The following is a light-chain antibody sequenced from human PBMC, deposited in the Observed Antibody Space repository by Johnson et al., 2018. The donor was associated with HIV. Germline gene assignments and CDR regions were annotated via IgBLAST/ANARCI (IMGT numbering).Light chain of an antibody. CDR2: ENN. Sequence: QSVLTQPPSVSAAPGQKVTISCSGSSSTIGDNYVSWYQQLPGTAPKLLICENNKRPSGIPYRFSGSKSGTSATLGITGLQTGDEADYYCGTWDSSLSVSYVFGTGTKVTVL. J-gene: IGLJ1*01. V-gene: IGLV1-51*02. CDR1: SSTIGDNY. CDR3: GTWDSSLSVSYV.